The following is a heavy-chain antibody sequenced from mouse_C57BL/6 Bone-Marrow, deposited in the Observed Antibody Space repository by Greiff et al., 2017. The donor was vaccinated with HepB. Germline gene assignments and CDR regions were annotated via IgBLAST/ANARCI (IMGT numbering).Heavy chain of an antibody. CDR1: GYTFTSYW. V-gene: IGHV1-64*01. Sequence: QVQLQQPGAELVKPGASVKLSCKASGYTFTSYWMHWVKQRPGQGLEWIGMIHPNSGSTNYNQKFKGKATLTADKSSSTVYMQLSSLTSEDSAVYYCAWEDYAFDYWGQGTTLTVSS. CDR3: AWEDYAFDY. D-gene: IGHD2-4*01. J-gene: IGHJ2*01. CDR2: IHPNSGST.